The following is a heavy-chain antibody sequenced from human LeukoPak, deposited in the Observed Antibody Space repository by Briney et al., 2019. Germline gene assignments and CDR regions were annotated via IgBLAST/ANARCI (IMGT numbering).Heavy chain of an antibody. CDR2: IYYSGST. Sequence: TLSLTCAVSGGSISSGGYSWSWIRQPPGKGLEWIGYIYYSGSTYYNPSLKSRVTISVDTFKNQFSLKLSSVTAADTAVYYCARVQYSYGPHFDYWGQGTLVTVSS. D-gene: IGHD5-18*01. V-gene: IGHV4-30-4*07. CDR3: ARVQYSYGPHFDY. J-gene: IGHJ4*02. CDR1: GGSISSGGYS.